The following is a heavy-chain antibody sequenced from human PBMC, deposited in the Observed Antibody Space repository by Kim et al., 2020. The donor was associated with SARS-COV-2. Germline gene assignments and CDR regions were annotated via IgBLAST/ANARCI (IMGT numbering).Heavy chain of an antibody. CDR3: ARRTYGRTGAFDI. J-gene: IGHJ3*02. V-gene: IGHV4-59*08. CDR1: GGPITNYY. Sequence: SETLSLTCTVSGGPITNYYWNWVRQPPGKGLEWIGYIHYTGTTNYNPSLKSRVTISVDTSKKYFSLELRSVTAADTAVYYCARRTYGRTGAFDIWGQGTMVNVSS. CDR2: IHYTGTT. D-gene: IGHD3-10*01.